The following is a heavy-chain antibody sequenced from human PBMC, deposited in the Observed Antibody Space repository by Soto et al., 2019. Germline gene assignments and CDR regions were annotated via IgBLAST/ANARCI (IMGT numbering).Heavy chain of an antibody. V-gene: IGHV4-59*12. CDR1: GRSMSSNY. D-gene: IGHD3-10*02. Sequence: PSETLSLTCSVSGRSMSSNYWSWIRQSPDKGLEWLGYVFYGGTDYNPSLEGRLSMSVETSKSQFSLNLQSLTAADTAFYYCAGAVSDFDVRRYRTSYFDQWGQGILVTVSS. J-gene: IGHJ4*02. CDR2: VFYGGT. CDR3: AGAVSDFDVRRYRTSYFDQ.